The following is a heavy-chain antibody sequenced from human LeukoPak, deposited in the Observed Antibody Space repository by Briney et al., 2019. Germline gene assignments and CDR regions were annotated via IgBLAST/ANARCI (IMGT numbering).Heavy chain of an antibody. CDR2: IKSKTDGGTT. D-gene: IGHD3-10*01. J-gene: IGHJ4*02. CDR1: GFTFSNAW. CDR3: AKARRSYYGSGHFDY. Sequence: GGSLRLSCAASGFTFSNAWMSWVRQAPGKGLEWVGRIKSKTDGGTTDYAAPVKGRFTVSRDDSKNTLFLQMNSLKTEDTAVYYCAKARRSYYGSGHFDYWGQGTLVTVSS. V-gene: IGHV3-15*01.